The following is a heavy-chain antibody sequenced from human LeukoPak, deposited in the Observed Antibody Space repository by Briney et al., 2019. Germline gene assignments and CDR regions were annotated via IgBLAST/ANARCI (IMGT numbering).Heavy chain of an antibody. D-gene: IGHD2-2*01. J-gene: IGHJ6*02. CDR2: INPNSGGT. CDR3: TRATSVVVPAADHYYYGMDV. V-gene: IGHV1-2*02. Sequence: GASVKVSCKASGSTFTGYYMHWVRQAPGQGLEWMGWINPNSGGTDYAQKFQGRVTMTRDTPLSTAYMELSRLRSDDTAVYYCTRATSVVVPAADHYYYGMDVWGQGTTVTVSS. CDR1: GSTFTGYY.